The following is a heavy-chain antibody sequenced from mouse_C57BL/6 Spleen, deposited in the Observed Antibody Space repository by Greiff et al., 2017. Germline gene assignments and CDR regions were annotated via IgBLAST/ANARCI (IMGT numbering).Heavy chain of an antibody. V-gene: IGHV1-7*01. D-gene: IGHD2-4*01. Sequence: QVQLQQSGAELAKPGASVKLSCKASGYTFTSYWMHRVKQRPGQGLEWIGYINPSSGYTKYNQKFKDKATLTADKSSSTAYMQLSSLTYEDSAVYYCARKDSPIYYDYAWFAYWGQGTLVTVSA. CDR3: ARKDSPIYYDYAWFAY. CDR2: INPSSGYT. CDR1: GYTFTSYW. J-gene: IGHJ3*01.